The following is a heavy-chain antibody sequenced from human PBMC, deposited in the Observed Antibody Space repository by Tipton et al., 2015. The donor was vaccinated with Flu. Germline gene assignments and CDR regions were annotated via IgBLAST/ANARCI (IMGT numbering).Heavy chain of an antibody. CDR1: GFTFSSYS. Sequence: SLRLSCAASGFTFSSYSMNWVRQAPGKGLEWVSSISSSSSYIYYADSVKGRFTISGDNAKNSLYLQMNSLRAEDTAVYYCARDTYYYDSSGYYYWGQGTLVTVSS. D-gene: IGHD3-22*01. J-gene: IGHJ4*02. V-gene: IGHV3-21*01. CDR3: ARDTYYYDSSGYYY. CDR2: ISSSSSYI.